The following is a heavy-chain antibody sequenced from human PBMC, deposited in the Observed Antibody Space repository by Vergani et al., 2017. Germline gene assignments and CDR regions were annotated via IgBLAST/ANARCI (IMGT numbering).Heavy chain of an antibody. J-gene: IGHJ5*02. CDR3: AGHSTVEWLVKVGCIDA. D-gene: IGHD6-19*01. V-gene: IGHV4-39*01. CDR2: IYYSGST. Sequence: QLQLQESCPGLVKPSATLSLTCSVSGASIRSSYYYWGWIRQPPGKGLEWIASIYYSGSTYCNPSLKSRVTISVDTSKNQFSLKLSSVTAADTAVYFCAGHSTVEWLVKVGCIDALCQGILVTVSS. CDR1: GASIRSSYYY.